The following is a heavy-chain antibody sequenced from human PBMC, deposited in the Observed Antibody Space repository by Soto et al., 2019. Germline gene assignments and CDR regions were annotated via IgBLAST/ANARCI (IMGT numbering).Heavy chain of an antibody. J-gene: IGHJ5*02. Sequence: VQLQESGPGLVKPSETLSLTSDVSGVSFTSYYWNWIRQSPGMGLEWIGSTYSMGSANYNPSLKSRVSISLHTSKDRLSPSRGAVTAADSAVYYCAIDLRSRGWFDPWGGGTLVTVTS. CDR2: TYSMGSA. CDR3: AIDLRSRGWFDP. V-gene: IGHV4-59*01. CDR1: GVSFTSYY.